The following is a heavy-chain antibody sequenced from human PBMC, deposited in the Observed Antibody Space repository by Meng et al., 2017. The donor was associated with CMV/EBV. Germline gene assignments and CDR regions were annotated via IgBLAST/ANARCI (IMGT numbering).Heavy chain of an antibody. Sequence: GGSLKISCAASGFIFSNYWMSWVRQAPGKGLEWVANIKQDGTERYYVDSVKGRFTISRDNAKNSLFLHMNSLTAEDTAVYYCARDVGGRGYSADWGQGTLVTVSS. D-gene: IGHD5-12*01. CDR3: ARDVGGRGYSAD. CDR1: GFIFSNYW. V-gene: IGHV3-7*01. J-gene: IGHJ4*02. CDR2: IKQDGTER.